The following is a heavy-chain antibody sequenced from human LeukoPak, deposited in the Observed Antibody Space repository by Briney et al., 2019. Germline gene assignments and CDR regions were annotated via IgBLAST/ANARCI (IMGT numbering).Heavy chain of an antibody. V-gene: IGHV3-7*03. J-gene: IGHJ4*02. Sequence: GGSLRLSCTASGFTFRTNWMSWVRQAPGKGLEWVANIKQDGTEKYHVASVKGRFTISRDNAKNSLYLQMNSLRAEDTAVYYCASESALVRGVDFDYWGQGTLVTVSS. CDR1: GFTFRTNW. CDR2: IKQDGTEK. CDR3: ASESALVRGVDFDY. D-gene: IGHD3-10*01.